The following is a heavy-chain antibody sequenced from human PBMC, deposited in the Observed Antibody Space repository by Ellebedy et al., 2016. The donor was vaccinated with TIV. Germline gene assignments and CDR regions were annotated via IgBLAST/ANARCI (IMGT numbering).Heavy chain of an antibody. D-gene: IGHD6-19*01. Sequence: AASVKVSCKASGGTFSSYAFSWVRQAPGLGLEWMGGIIPVLGTPTYAQKFQGRVTITADISTNTAYMELSSLRDEDSAVYSRARGPGNGWYYFDYWGQGTLVTVSS. CDR3: ARGPGNGWYYFDY. J-gene: IGHJ4*02. CDR2: IIPVLGTP. CDR1: GGTFSSYA. V-gene: IGHV1-69*10.